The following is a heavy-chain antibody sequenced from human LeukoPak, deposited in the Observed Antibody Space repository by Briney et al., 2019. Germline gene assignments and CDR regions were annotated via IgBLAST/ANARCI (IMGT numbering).Heavy chain of an antibody. V-gene: IGHV1-46*01. J-gene: IGHJ4*02. Sequence: ASVKVSCKASGCTFTSYYMHWVRQAPGQGLEWMGIINPSGGSTSYAQKFQGRVTMTRDTSTSTVYMELSSLGSEDTAVYYCARSHNRDWAVIDYWGQGTLVTVSS. D-gene: IGHD3/OR15-3a*01. CDR3: ARSHNRDWAVIDY. CDR2: INPSGGST. CDR1: GCTFTSYY.